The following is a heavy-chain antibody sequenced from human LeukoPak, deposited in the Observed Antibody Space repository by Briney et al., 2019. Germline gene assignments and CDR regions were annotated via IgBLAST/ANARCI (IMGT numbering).Heavy chain of an antibody. D-gene: IGHD5-12*01. J-gene: IGHJ4*02. CDR3: VRVGSVVATMSNY. Sequence: ASVKVSCKASDYTFTSYGITWVRQAPGRGLEWMGWIAAYNSKTDFAQKVQDRLVLTTDTSTSTAYMELRNLTSDDTAVYYCVRVGSVVATMSNYWGQGTLVLVSS. CDR1: DYTFTSYG. V-gene: IGHV1-18*01. CDR2: IAAYNSKT.